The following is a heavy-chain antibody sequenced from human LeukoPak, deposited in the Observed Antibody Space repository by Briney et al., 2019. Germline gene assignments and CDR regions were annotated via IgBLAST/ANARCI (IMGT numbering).Heavy chain of an antibody. CDR3: AREFRTRMGRGGY. J-gene: IGHJ4*02. CDR1: GGSISSSSYY. D-gene: IGHD3-22*01. Sequence: PSQTLSLTCTVSGGSISSSSYYWGWIRQPPGKGLEWIGSIYYSGSTYYNPSLKSRVTISVDTSKNQFSLKLSSVTAADTAVYYCAREFRTRMGRGGYWGQGTLVTVSS. V-gene: IGHV4-39*07. CDR2: IYYSGST.